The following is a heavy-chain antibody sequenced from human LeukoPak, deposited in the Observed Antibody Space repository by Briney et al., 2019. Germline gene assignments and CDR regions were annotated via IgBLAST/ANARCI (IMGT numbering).Heavy chain of an antibody. V-gene: IGHV4-59*01. J-gene: IGHJ4*02. CDR3: ASLRGLYSSSPIDY. Sequence: SETLSLTCTVSGGSISSYYWSWIRQPPGKGLEWIGYIYYSGSTNYNPSLKSRVTISVDTSKNQFSLKLSSVTAADTAVYYCASLRGLYSSSPIDYWGQGTLVTVSS. CDR2: IYYSGST. CDR1: GGSISSYY. D-gene: IGHD6-6*01.